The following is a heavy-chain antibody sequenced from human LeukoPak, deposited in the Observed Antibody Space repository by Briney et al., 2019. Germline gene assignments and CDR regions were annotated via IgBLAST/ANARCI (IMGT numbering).Heavy chain of an antibody. CDR2: IKRDGSDK. Sequence: SGVSLRLSCAASGFTFSTYWMAWVRQAPGKGLEWVANIKRDGSDKNYVDSVKGRFTISRDNAKNSLYLQMNTLRAEDTAVYYCARDVGGALDYWGQGTLVTVSS. CDR1: GFTFSTYW. J-gene: IGHJ4*02. CDR3: ARDVGGALDY. V-gene: IGHV3-7*05. D-gene: IGHD2-21*01.